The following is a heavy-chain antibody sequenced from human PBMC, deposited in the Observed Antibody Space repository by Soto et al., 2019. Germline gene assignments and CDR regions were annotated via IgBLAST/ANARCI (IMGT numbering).Heavy chain of an antibody. CDR2: IYYSGST. Sequence: QVQLQESGPGLVKPSETLSLTCTVSGGSVSSGSYYWSWIRQPPGKGLECSGYIYYSGSTNYNPSLKRRVTVSVHTSKNQPYLKLTSVNAADTAVYYCARVSSSWALGSYFAYSGQGTLGTVST. J-gene: IGHJ4*02. CDR1: GGSVSSGSYY. V-gene: IGHV4-61*01. CDR3: ARVSSSWALGSYFAY. D-gene: IGHD6-13*01.